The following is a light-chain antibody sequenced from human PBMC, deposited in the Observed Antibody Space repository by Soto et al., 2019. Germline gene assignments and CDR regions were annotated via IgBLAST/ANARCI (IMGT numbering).Light chain of an antibody. CDR3: SSYTTSSTLV. CDR1: SSDVGPYNY. V-gene: IGLV2-14*01. Sequence: QSVLTQPASVSGSPGQSITISCTGTSSDVGPYNYVSWYQHHPGKAPKLLIYEVTKRPSGVSNRFSGSKSGNTASLTISGLQAEDEADYYCSSYTTSSTLVFGGGTKLTV. CDR2: EVT. J-gene: IGLJ3*02.